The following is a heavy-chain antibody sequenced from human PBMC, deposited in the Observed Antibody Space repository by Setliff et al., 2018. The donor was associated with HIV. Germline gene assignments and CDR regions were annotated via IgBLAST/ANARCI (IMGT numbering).Heavy chain of an antibody. CDR3: ARARSSGLKKYFDY. D-gene: IGHD3-22*01. CDR1: GFIFSSYA. CDR2: MSYDGNNK. J-gene: IGHJ4*02. Sequence: GGSLRLSCAASGFIFSSYAMHWVRQAPAKGLEWAAVMSYDGNNKYYADSVKGRFTISRDNAKNTLYLEMSSLRADDTAVYYCARARSSGLKKYFDYWGQGTQVTVSS. V-gene: IGHV3-30*07.